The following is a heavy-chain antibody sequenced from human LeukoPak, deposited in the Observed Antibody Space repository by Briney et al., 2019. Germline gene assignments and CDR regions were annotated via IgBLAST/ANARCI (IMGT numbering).Heavy chain of an antibody. CDR1: GFTFSSYS. CDR3: ARDGSGSYYFYYMDV. J-gene: IGHJ6*03. D-gene: IGHD3-10*01. CDR2: ISSSSSYI. Sequence: GGSLRLSCAASGFTFSSYSMNWVRQAPGKGLEWVSSISSSSSYIYYTDSVKGRFTVSRDNAKNTLYLQMNSLRAEDTAVYYCARDGSGSYYFYYMDVWGKGTTVTVSS. V-gene: IGHV3-21*01.